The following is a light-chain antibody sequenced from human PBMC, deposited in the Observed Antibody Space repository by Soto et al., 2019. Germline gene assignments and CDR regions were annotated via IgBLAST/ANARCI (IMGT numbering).Light chain of an antibody. J-gene: IGKJ4*01. CDR2: DTS. CDR3: QPYNNWPLT. V-gene: IGKV3-15*01. CDR1: QSVSSRF. Sequence: IVVAQSPGTPSFFPGERATFSCRASQSVSSRFLAWYQQKPGQAPRLLIYDTSTRATGVPARFSGSRSGPEFTLTINSLQSEDFAIYYCQPYNNWPLTFGGGTKVDIK.